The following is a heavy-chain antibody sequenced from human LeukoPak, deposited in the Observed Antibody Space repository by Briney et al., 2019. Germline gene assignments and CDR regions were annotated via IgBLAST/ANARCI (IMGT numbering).Heavy chain of an antibody. CDR1: GFTFSTYS. CDR3: AGGESEYTTSGDFAY. D-gene: IGHD3-16*01. Sequence: GGSLRLSCAASGFTFSTYSMNWVRKAPGKGLEWVSYISSSTTIYYADSVKGRFTISRDNAENSLYLQLNSLRVEDTAAYYCAGGESEYTTSGDFAYWGQGTLVTVSS. J-gene: IGHJ4*02. V-gene: IGHV3-48*01. CDR2: ISSSTTI.